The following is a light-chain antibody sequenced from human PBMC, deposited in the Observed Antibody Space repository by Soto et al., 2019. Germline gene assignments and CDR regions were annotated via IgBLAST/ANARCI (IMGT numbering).Light chain of an antibody. V-gene: IGLV2-11*01. Sequence: QSALTQPRSVSGSPGQSVTISCTGTSSDVGDYNYVSWYQQHPGKAPKLLIYAVNMRPSGVPDRFSGSKSGNTASLTISGRQPEHESNHTFSPDPGSYTWVFGGGTKLTVL. CDR1: SSDVGDYNY. J-gene: IGLJ3*02. CDR2: AVN. CDR3: SPDPGSYTWV.